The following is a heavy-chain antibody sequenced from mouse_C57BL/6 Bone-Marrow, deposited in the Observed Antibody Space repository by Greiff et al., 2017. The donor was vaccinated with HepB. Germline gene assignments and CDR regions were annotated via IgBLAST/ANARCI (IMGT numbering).Heavy chain of an antibody. J-gene: IGHJ4*01. CDR3: ARSGWLLPHYYAMDY. D-gene: IGHD2-3*01. CDR2: IYPGSGNT. CDR1: GYTFTDYY. Sequence: VQLQQSGAELVRPGASVKLSCKASGYTFTDYYINWVKQRPGQGLEWIARIYPGSGNTYYNEKFKGKATLTAEKSSSTAYMQLSSLTSEDSAVYFCARSGWLLPHYYAMDYWGQGTSVTVSS. V-gene: IGHV1-76*01.